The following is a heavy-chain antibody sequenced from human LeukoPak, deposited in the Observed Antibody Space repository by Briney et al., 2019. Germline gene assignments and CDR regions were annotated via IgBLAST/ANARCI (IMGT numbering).Heavy chain of an antibody. Sequence: SETLSLTCTVSGGSISSYYWSWIRQPPGKGLEWIGYIYYSGSTNYSPSLKSRVTMSVDASKNQFSLKLNSVTAADTAFYYCAREYSSSSGKALDYWGQGTLVTVSS. CDR2: IYYSGST. V-gene: IGHV4-59*12. D-gene: IGHD6-6*01. CDR3: AREYSSSSGKALDY. J-gene: IGHJ4*02. CDR1: GGSISSYY.